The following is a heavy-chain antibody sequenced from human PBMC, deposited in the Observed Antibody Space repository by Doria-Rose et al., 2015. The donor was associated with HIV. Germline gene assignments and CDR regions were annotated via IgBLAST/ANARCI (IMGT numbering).Heavy chain of an antibody. Sequence: QVTLKESGPVLVKPTETLTLTCTVSGVSLSSPGMGVSWIRQPPGKALEWLANIFADDERSYKTSLKSRLTISRGTSKSQVVLTMTDMDPVDTATYYCARIKSSRWYHKYYFDFWGQGTLVIVSA. CDR1: GVSLSSPGMG. J-gene: IGHJ4*02. D-gene: IGHD6-13*01. V-gene: IGHV2-26*01. CDR2: IFADDER. CDR3: ARIKSSRWYHKYYFDF.